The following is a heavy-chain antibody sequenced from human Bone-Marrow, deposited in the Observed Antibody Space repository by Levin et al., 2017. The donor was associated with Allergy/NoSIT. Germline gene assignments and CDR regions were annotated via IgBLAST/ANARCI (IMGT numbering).Heavy chain of an antibody. Sequence: TSETLSLTCSVSGGSMNSYLWNWFRQPPGKELEWIGYIYDGGNTKYNPSLQSRVTITLDTPKKKFFLKVNSVNTADTAVYFCARDVEGSGRYLRLDAWGQGALVTVSS. J-gene: IGHJ5*02. CDR3: ARDVEGSGRYLRLDA. V-gene: IGHV4-59*01. D-gene: IGHD3-10*01. CDR2: IYDGGNT. CDR1: GGSMNSYL.